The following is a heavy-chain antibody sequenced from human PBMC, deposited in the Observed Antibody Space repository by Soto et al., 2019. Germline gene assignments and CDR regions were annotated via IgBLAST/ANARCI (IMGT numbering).Heavy chain of an antibody. CDR1: GFTFSSYA. Sequence: QVQLVESGGGVVQPGRSLRLSCAASGFTFSSYAMHWVRQAPGKGLEWVAVISYDGSNKYYADSVKGRFTISRDNSKNTLYLQMNSLRAGDTAVYYGARYQYYDSSGYYFRPSVYWGQGTLVTVSS. CDR3: ARYQYYDSSGYYFRPSVY. D-gene: IGHD3-22*01. J-gene: IGHJ4*02. CDR2: ISYDGSNK. V-gene: IGHV3-30-3*01.